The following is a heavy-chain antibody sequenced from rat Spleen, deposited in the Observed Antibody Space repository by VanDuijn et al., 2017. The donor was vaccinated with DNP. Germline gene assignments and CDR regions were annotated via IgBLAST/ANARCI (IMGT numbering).Heavy chain of an antibody. CDR3: TRELGA. D-gene: IGHD5-1*01. J-gene: IGHJ2*01. V-gene: IGHV5S13*01. Sequence: EVQLVESGGGLVQPGRSLKLSCAASGFTFSNYGMAWIRQAPGKGLEWVASISIGGGNTYYRNSVKGRFTISRDNAKSTLYLQMDSLRSEDTATYYCTRELGAWGQGVMVTVSS. CDR2: ISIGGGNT. CDR1: GFTFSNYG.